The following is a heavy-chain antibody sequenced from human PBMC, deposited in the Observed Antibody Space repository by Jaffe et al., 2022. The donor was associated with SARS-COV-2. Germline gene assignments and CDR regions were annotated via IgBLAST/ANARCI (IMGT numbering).Heavy chain of an antibody. Sequence: EVQLVQSGAEVKKPGDSLEISCQGSGYSFTNYWIGWVRQTPGKGLEWMGINNPADSDSRYNSAVQGQVTMSIDKSTTTAYLQLKSLKSSDSGIYYCVRQYAAATGGWDPWGQGTLVTVSS. CDR1: GYSFTNYW. J-gene: IGHJ5*02. V-gene: IGHV5-51*01. CDR2: NNPADSDS. D-gene: IGHD2-15*01. CDR3: VRQYAAATGGWDP.